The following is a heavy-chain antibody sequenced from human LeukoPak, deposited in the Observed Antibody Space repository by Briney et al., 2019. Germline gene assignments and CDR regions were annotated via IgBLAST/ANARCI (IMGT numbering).Heavy chain of an antibody. V-gene: IGHV4-34*01. Sequence: SETLSLTCAVYGGSFSGYYWSWIRQPPGKGLEWIGEINHSGSTNYNPSLKSRVTISVDTSKNQFSLKLSSVTAADTAVYYCARGRRRSSYDFWSGHFDYWGQGALVTVSS. J-gene: IGHJ4*02. CDR1: GGSFSGYY. CDR3: ARGRRRSSYDFWSGHFDY. D-gene: IGHD3-3*01. CDR2: INHSGST.